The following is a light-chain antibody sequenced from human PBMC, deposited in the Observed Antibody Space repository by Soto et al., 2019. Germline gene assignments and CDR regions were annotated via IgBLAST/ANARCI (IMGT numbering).Light chain of an antibody. CDR1: QSVSSSY. V-gene: IGKV3-20*01. Sequence: EIVLTQSPGTLSLSPGKRTTLSCRARQSVSSSYLAWYQQKPGQAPRRLIYGASSRATGIPDRFSGSGSGTDFTLTISRLEPEDFAVYYCQQYGSSPYTFGQGTKLEIK. J-gene: IGKJ2*01. CDR2: GAS. CDR3: QQYGSSPYT.